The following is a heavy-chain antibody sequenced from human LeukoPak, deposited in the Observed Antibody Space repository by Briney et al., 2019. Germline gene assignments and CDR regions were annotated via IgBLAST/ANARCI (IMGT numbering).Heavy chain of an antibody. CDR1: GFTFSNYP. J-gene: IGHJ4*02. CDR2: ITGSGDNT. D-gene: IGHD6-19*01. V-gene: IGHV3-23*01. CDR3: AKVEGCSSAGCYYFGY. Sequence: GGSLRLSCAASGFTFSNYPMSWVRQAPGMGLEWVSAITGSGDNTYFADSVRGRFTISRDNSKNTLYLQMNSLTAEDTAVYYCAKVEGCSSAGCYYFGYWGRGTLVTVSS.